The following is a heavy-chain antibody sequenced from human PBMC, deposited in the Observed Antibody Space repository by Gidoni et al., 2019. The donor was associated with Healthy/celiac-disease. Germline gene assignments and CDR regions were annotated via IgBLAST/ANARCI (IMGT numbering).Heavy chain of an antibody. J-gene: IGHJ4*02. CDR1: GGSFSGYY. CDR2: INHSGST. Sequence: QVQLQQWGAGLLKPSATLSLTCAVYGGSFSGYYWSWIRQPPGKGLEWIGEINHSGSTNYNPSLKSRVNISVDTSKNQFSLKLSSVTAADTAVYYCARVFIYLYGSGPHFDYWGQGTLVTVSS. V-gene: IGHV4-34*01. D-gene: IGHD3-10*01. CDR3: ARVFIYLYGSGPHFDY.